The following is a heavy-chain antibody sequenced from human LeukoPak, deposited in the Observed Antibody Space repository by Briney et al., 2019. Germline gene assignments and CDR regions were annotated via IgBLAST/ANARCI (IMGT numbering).Heavy chain of an antibody. CDR1: GFTFSSSD. Sequence: PGGSLRLSCAASGFTFSSSDMNWVRQAPGKGLEWVSYITSSSSTMCYADSVKGRFTISRDNSKNTLYLQMNSLRAEDTAVYYCVGGAGTDFDYWGQGTLVTVSS. D-gene: IGHD1-26*01. CDR3: VGGAGTDFDY. J-gene: IGHJ4*02. V-gene: IGHV3-48*01. CDR2: ITSSSSTM.